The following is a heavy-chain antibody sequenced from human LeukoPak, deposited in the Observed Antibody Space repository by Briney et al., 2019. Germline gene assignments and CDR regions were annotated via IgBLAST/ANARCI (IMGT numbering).Heavy chain of an antibody. CDR1: GFTFISYD. V-gene: IGHV3-30-3*01. D-gene: IGHD5-24*01. J-gene: IGHJ4*02. CDR3: ARDTSFNGERLHFIDY. Sequence: PGGSLRLSCAASGFTFISYDMHWVRQAPGKGLEWVAVISYDGSNKYYADSVKGRFTISRDNSKNTLYLQMNSLRAEDTAVYYCARDTSFNGERLHFIDYWGQGTLVTVSS. CDR2: ISYDGSNK.